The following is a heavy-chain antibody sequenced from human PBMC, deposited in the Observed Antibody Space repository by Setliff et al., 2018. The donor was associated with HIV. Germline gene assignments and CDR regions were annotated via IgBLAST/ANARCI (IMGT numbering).Heavy chain of an antibody. Sequence: SGPTLVNPTETLTLTCTVSGFSLSNARMGVSWIRQPPGKALEWLAHIFSNDEKSYSTSLKSRLTISKDTSKSQVVLTMTNMDPVDTATYYCARTQYSSSFKGWSDPWGQGTLVTVSS. CDR3: ARTQYSSSFKGWSDP. CDR1: GFSLSNARMG. CDR2: IFSNDEK. V-gene: IGHV2-26*01. J-gene: IGHJ5*02. D-gene: IGHD6-13*01.